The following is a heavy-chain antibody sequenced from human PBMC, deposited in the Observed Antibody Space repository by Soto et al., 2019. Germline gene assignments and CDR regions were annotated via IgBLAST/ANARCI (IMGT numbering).Heavy chain of an antibody. CDR3: ARVRKEQVGGYNYYGMDV. CDR2: ISHSGST. D-gene: IGHD5-18*01. J-gene: IGHJ6*04. V-gene: IGHV4-59*01. CDR1: GGSIRSYY. Sequence: PSETLSLTCIVSGGSIRSYYWSWIRQPPGKGLDWIGYISHSGSTDYNPSLNSRVTISVDTSKNEFSLRLSSMTAADTAVYYCARVRKEQVGGYNYYGMDVWGKGTKVTVAS.